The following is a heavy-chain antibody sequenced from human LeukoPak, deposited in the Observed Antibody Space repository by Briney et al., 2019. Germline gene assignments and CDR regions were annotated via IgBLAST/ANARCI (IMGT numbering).Heavy chain of an antibody. V-gene: IGHV4-34*01. CDR1: GGSFSGYY. J-gene: IGHJ1*01. Sequence: PSETLSPTCAVYGGSFSGYYWSWIRQPPGKGLEWIGEINHSGSTNYNPSLKSRVTISVDTSKNQFSLKLTSVTAADTAVYYCASSLLGSSGWPESEYFHHWGQGTLVTVSS. CDR2: INHSGST. CDR3: ASSLLGSSGWPESEYFHH. D-gene: IGHD6-19*01.